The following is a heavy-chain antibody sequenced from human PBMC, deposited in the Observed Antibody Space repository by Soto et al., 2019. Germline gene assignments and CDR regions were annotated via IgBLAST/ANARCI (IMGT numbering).Heavy chain of an antibody. CDR2: IRSKAYGGTT. V-gene: IGHV3-49*04. CDR1: GFTFGDYA. J-gene: IGHJ6*02. Sequence: LRLSCTASGFTFGDYAMSWVRQAPGKGLEWVGFIRSKAYGGTTEYAASVKGRFTISRDDSKSIAYLQMNSLRAEDTAVFYCARDSQNILGFSFGMDVWGQGATVTVSS. CDR3: ARDSQNILGFSFGMDV. D-gene: IGHD1-26*01.